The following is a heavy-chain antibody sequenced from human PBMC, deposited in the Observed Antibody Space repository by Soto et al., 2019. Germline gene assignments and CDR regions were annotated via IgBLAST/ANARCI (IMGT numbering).Heavy chain of an antibody. CDR3: ARESGVPGRGWYFDI. Sequence: QVQLVQSGAEVKKPGASVKVSCKTYGYTFSDYFLHWVRQSPGQGPEWMGFVNPKRGGKEYAQKFQGRVTLNRDTSTSTVNMDPSSLTSDDTAVYYCARESGVPGRGWYFDIWGRGTLVTVSS. CDR2: VNPKRGGK. J-gene: IGHJ2*01. V-gene: IGHV1-2*02. CDR1: GYTFSDYF.